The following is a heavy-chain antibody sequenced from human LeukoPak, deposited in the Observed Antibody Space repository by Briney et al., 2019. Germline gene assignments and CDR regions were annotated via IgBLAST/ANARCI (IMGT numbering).Heavy chain of an antibody. Sequence: PGGSLRLSCAASGFTFSSHWMHWVRQAPGKGLEWVSYISSSSGTIYYADSVKGRFTISRDNAKNSLYLQMNGLRDEDTAVYYCARDQSDYYGSGSYSEGSYWGQGTLVTVSS. CDR1: GFTFSSHW. CDR2: ISSSSGTI. V-gene: IGHV3-48*02. J-gene: IGHJ4*02. D-gene: IGHD3-10*01. CDR3: ARDQSDYYGSGSYSEGSY.